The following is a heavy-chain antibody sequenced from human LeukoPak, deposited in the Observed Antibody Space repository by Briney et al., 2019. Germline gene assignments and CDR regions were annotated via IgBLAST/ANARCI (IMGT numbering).Heavy chain of an antibody. CDR3: ARIRDGYNDAYDI. Sequence: ASVKVSCKASGYTFTIYYIHLVRQAPGQGVEWMALINPSDGSTTNSQKFQSRVTMTRETSTSTVYMELSGLRSEDTALYYCARIRDGYNDAYDIWGQGTMVTVSS. CDR1: GYTFTIYY. J-gene: IGHJ3*02. V-gene: IGHV1-46*01. CDR2: INPSDGST. D-gene: IGHD5-24*01.